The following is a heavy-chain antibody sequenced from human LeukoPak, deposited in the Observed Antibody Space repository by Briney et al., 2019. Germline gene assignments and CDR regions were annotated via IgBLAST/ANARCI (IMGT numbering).Heavy chain of an antibody. D-gene: IGHD3-22*01. Sequence: GGALRLSCAASGFTFSSYGMHWVREAPGKGVEWGAVISYDGNNKYYAASVKGRFNISRDNSENTLYLQWNSLRAEDTAVYYCAGDDSSIGALYFDYWGQGTLVTVSS. CDR2: ISYDGNNK. CDR3: AGDDSSIGALYFDY. CDR1: GFTFSSYG. V-gene: IGHV3-30*03. J-gene: IGHJ4*02.